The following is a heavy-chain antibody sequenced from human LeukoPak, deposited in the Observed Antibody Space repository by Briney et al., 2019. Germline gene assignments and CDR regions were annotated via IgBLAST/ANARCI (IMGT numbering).Heavy chain of an antibody. CDR2: IYYSGST. CDR3: ARDTYYYDSSGYYYREYMDV. Sequence: SETLSLTCTVSGGSISSYHWSWIRQPPGKGLEWIGYIYYSGSTNYNPSLKSRVTISVDTSKNQFSLKLSSVTAADTAVYYCARDTYYYDSSGYYYREYMDVWGKGTTVTVSS. V-gene: IGHV4-59*01. CDR1: GGSISSYH. J-gene: IGHJ6*03. D-gene: IGHD3-22*01.